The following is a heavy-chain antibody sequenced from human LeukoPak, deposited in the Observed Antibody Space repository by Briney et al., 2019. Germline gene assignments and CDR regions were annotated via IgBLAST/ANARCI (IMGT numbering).Heavy chain of an antibody. V-gene: IGHV4-39*07. CDR1: GGSISSSSYY. CDR3: AREGAYGDYFDY. CDR2: IYHSGST. J-gene: IGHJ4*02. Sequence: PSETLSLTCTVSGGSISSSSYYWGWIRQPPGKGLEWIGSIYHSGSTYYNPSLKSRVTISVDTSKNQFSLKLSSVTAADTAVYYCAREGAYGDYFDYWGQGTLVTVSS. D-gene: IGHD4-17*01.